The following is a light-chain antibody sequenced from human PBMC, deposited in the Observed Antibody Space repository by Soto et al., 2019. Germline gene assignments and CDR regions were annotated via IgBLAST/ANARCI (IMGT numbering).Light chain of an antibody. CDR2: GAS. V-gene: IGKV3-20*01. Sequence: EIVWTQSPGTLYLSPGERATLSCRASQSVSSSYLAWYQQKPGQAPRLLIYGASSRATGIPDRFSGSGSGTAFTLTSSRLEPEEFAVYYCQQYGSMLTFGGGNKVEIK. J-gene: IGKJ4*01. CDR1: QSVSSSY. CDR3: QQYGSMLT.